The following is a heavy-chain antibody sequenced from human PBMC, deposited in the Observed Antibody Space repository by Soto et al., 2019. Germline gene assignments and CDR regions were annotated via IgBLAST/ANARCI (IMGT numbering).Heavy chain of an antibody. V-gene: IGHV4-34*01. J-gene: IGHJ5*02. D-gene: IGHD3-3*01. CDR1: GGYFSANY. CDR2: INHAGST. Sequence: SETLSLTCGIYGGYFSANYWSWIRQTPGKGLEWLGEINHAGSTDYNPSLKGRITISADASKNQFSLKLSSMIAADTAVYYCATGGLFTSWGQGTLVTVSS. CDR3: ATGGLFTS.